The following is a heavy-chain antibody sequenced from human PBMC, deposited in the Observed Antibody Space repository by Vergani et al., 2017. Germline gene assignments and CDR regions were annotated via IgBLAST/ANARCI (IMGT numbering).Heavy chain of an antibody. V-gene: IGHV4-59*01. CDR2: IYYSGST. CDR3: ARDQAGIAMSGNAFDI. Sequence: QVQLQESGPGLVKPSENLSLTCTVSGGSISSYYWSWIRQPPGKGLEWIGYIYYSGSTNYNPSLKSRVTISVDTSKNQFSLKLSSVTAADTAVYYCARDQAGIAMSGNAFDIWGQGTMVTVSS. CDR1: GGSISSYY. J-gene: IGHJ3*02. D-gene: IGHD6-19*01.